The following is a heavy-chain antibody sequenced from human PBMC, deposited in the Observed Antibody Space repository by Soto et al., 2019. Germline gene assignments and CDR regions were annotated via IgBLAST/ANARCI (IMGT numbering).Heavy chain of an antibody. Sequence: GGSLRLSCAASGFTFSNAWMSWVRQAPGKGLEWVGRIKSKTDGGTTDYAAPVKGRFTISRDDSKNTLYLQMNSLKTEDTAVYYCTTEWTMSLWTNNFDYWGQGTLVTVSS. CDR3: TTEWTMSLWTNNFDY. D-gene: IGHD3-10*02. CDR1: GFTFSNAW. V-gene: IGHV3-15*01. J-gene: IGHJ4*02. CDR2: IKSKTDGGTT.